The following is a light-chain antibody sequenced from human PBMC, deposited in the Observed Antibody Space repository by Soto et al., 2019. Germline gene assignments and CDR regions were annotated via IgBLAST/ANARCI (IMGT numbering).Light chain of an antibody. V-gene: IGKV1-39*01. J-gene: IGKJ1*01. CDR3: QQSYSTPRT. Sequence: DIQMTQSPSTLSASVGDRVTITCRASQSISDWLAWYQQKPGKAPKLLIYDISNLQSGVPSRFSGSGSGTDFTLTISSLQPEDFATYYCQQSYSTPRTFGQGTKVDIK. CDR1: QSISDW. CDR2: DIS.